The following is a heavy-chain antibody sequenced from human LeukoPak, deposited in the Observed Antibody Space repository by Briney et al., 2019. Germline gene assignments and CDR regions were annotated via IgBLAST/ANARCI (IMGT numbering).Heavy chain of an antibody. CDR3: ARDHVNYYMDV. CDR2: IKQDGSEK. Sequence: GGSLRLSCAASKFTFSSYWMSWVCQAPGKGLEWVANIKQDGSEKYYVDSVKGRFTISRDNAKNSLYLQMNSLRAEDTAVYYCARDHVNYYMDVWGKGTTVTVSS. J-gene: IGHJ6*03. D-gene: IGHD3-10*02. CDR1: KFTFSSYW. V-gene: IGHV3-7*01.